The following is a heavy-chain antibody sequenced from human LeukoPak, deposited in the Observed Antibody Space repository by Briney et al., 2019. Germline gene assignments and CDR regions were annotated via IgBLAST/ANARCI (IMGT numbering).Heavy chain of an antibody. CDR1: GGSISSGGYY. D-gene: IGHD4-11*01. CDR3: ARSPYTYYAMDV. J-gene: IGHJ6*04. Sequence: SETLSLTCTVSGGSISSGGYYWSWIRQHPGKGLEWIGYIYYSGSTYCNPSLKSRVTISVDKSKNQISLKLTSVTAADTAVYFCARSPYTYYAMDVWGKGTTVTVSS. CDR2: IYYSGST. V-gene: IGHV4-31*03.